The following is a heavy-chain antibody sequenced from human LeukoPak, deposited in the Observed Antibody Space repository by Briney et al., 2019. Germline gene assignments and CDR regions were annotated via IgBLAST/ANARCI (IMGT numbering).Heavy chain of an antibody. J-gene: IGHJ3*02. Sequence: SETLSLTCAVYGGSFSGYYWSWIRQPPGKGLEWIGEINHSGSTNYNPSLKSRVTISVDTSKNQFSLKLSSVTAADTAVYYCARAGQQRKAFDIWGQGTMVTVSS. D-gene: IGHD6-13*01. CDR2: INHSGST. CDR3: ARAGQQRKAFDI. V-gene: IGHV4-34*01. CDR1: GGSFSGYY.